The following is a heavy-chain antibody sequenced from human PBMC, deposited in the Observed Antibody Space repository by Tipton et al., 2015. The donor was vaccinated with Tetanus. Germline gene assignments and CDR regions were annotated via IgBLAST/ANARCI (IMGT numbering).Heavy chain of an antibody. CDR3: ARGDTAMVYFDY. CDR1: GGTFSSYA. Sequence: QSGAEVKKPGSSVKVSCKASGGTFSSYAISWVRQAPGQGLEWMGGIIPIFGTANCAQKFQGRVTITADESTSTAYMELSSQRSEDTAVYYCARGDTAMVYFDYWGQGTLVTVSS. V-gene: IGHV1-69*01. J-gene: IGHJ4*02. CDR2: IIPIFGTA. D-gene: IGHD5-18*01.